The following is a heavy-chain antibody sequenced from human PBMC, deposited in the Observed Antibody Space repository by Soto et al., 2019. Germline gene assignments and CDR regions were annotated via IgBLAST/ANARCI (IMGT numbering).Heavy chain of an antibody. D-gene: IGHD2-8*01. CDR3: LRYGAAATY. Sequence: ASVKVSCKASGYTFTSFNINWVRQAPGQGLEWMGWMNPNSGNTGYSQKFQDRITLTRDTSTTTAYMELSSLTSDDSALYFCLRYGAAATYWGQGTQLTVSS. CDR2: MNPNSGNT. J-gene: IGHJ4*02. V-gene: IGHV1-8*01. CDR1: GYTFTSFN.